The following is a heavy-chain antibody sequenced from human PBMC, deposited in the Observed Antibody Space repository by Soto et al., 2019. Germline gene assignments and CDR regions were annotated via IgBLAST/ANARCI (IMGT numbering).Heavy chain of an antibody. Sequence: GESLKISCKGSGYSFTSYWISWVRQMPGKGLEWMGRIDPSDSYTNYSPSFQGHVTISADKSISTAYLQWSSLKASDTAMYYRARPGRGLEQLSYYYYGRDVWGQGTTVTVSS. V-gene: IGHV5-10-1*01. CDR3: ARPGRGLEQLSYYYYGRDV. D-gene: IGHD1-1*01. CDR1: GYSFTSYW. CDR2: IDPSDSYT. J-gene: IGHJ6*02.